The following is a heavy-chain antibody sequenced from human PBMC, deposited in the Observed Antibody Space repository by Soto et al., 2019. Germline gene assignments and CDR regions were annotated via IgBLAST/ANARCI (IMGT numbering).Heavy chain of an antibody. J-gene: IGHJ4*02. CDR3: AWDNSGRFRTDH. D-gene: IGHD3-22*01. CDR1: GLKFNDAY. Sequence: EVQLVESGGGLVKPGDSLRLSCAVSGLKFNDAYMIWVRQAPGKGLEWVGRIKSKGAGETKDYAAPVKGRFAISRDDSRDTVYFQMNSLKSEDTAVYYCAWDNSGRFRTDHWGQGTLVTVSS. CDR2: IKSKGAGETK. V-gene: IGHV3-15*07.